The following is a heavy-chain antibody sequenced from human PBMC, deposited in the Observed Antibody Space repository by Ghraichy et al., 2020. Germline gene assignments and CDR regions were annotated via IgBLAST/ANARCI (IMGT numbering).Heavy chain of an antibody. V-gene: IGHV2-26*01. J-gene: IGHJ4*02. Sequence: SGPTLVKPTETLTLTCTVSGFSLSNARMGVSWIRQPPGKALEWLAHIFSNDEKSYSTSLKSRLTISKDTSKSQVVLTMTNMDPVDTATYYCARISVLGYYDSSPSGHPYFDYWGQGTLVTVSS. CDR2: IFSNDEK. CDR1: GFSLSNARMG. D-gene: IGHD3-22*01. CDR3: ARISVLGYYDSSPSGHPYFDY.